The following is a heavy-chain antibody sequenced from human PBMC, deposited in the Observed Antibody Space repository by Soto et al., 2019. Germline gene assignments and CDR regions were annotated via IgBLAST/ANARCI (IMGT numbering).Heavy chain of an antibody. CDR3: AKLGVRVATAGVDY. V-gene: IGHV3-23*01. CDR2: ISVGGGTT. D-gene: IGHD6-13*01. Sequence: EVQLLESGGGLVQPGGSLRLTCVASGFPFSSHVVYWVRQPPGRGLEWVSAISVGGGTTYYADSVKGRFTISRDDSKGALYIQMNSLRAEDTGVYYCAKLGVRVATAGVDYWGQGTLVTVSA. J-gene: IGHJ4*02. CDR1: GFPFSSHV.